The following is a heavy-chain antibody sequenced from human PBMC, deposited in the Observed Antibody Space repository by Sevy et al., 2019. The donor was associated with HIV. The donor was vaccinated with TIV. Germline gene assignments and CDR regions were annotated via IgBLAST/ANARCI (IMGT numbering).Heavy chain of an antibody. CDR2: MSPKSGNT. D-gene: IGHD3-3*01. V-gene: IGHV1-8*01. Sequence: ASVKVSCKASGDTFITYDINWVRQATGQGLEWMGWMSPKSGNTDNAQKFQGRLIMTRDLATSTAYMELSSLRSEDTAVYYCASAGNGDVWNYEYYYYGMDVWGQGTTVTVSS. CDR3: ASAGNGDVWNYEYYYYGMDV. J-gene: IGHJ6*02. CDR1: GDTFITYD.